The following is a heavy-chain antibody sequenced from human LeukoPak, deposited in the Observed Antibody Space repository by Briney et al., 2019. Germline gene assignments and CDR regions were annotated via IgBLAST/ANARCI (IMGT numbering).Heavy chain of an antibody. V-gene: IGHV4-34*01. Sequence: SETLSLTCAVDGGSFSGYYWSWIRQPPGKVLEWIGEINHSGSTNYNRSLKRRVTISVQTSKNHFSLKLSSVTAADKAVYYCARGLDNWNVYIFDNWGLGTLVTVSS. CDR2: INHSGST. D-gene: IGHD1-20*01. CDR1: GGSFSGYY. CDR3: ARGLDNWNVYIFDN. J-gene: IGHJ4*02.